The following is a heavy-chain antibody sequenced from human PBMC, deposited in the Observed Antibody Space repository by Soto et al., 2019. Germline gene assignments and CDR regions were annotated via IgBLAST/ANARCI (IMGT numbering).Heavy chain of an antibody. CDR1: GFTFSSYW. Sequence: GGSLRLSCAASGFTFSSYWMSWVRQAPGKGLEWVANIKQDGSEKYYVDSVKGRFTISRDNAKNSLYLQMNSLRAEDTAVYYCASSFAVPDIVVVVAATDGMDVWGQGTTVTVSS. V-gene: IGHV3-7*01. J-gene: IGHJ6*02. CDR2: IKQDGSEK. CDR3: ASSFAVPDIVVVVAATDGMDV. D-gene: IGHD2-15*01.